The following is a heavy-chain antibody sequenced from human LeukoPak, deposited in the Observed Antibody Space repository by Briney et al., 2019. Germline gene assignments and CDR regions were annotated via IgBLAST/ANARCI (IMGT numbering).Heavy chain of an antibody. V-gene: IGHV3-23*01. CDR3: AKDVITIFGVVIIAY. Sequence: GTLRLSCAASGFTFSSYGMSWVRQAPGKGLEWVSAISGSGGSTYYADSVKGRFTISRDNSKNTLYLQMNSLRAEDTAVYYCAKDVITIFGVVIIAYWGQGTLVTVSS. CDR2: ISGSGGST. J-gene: IGHJ4*02. CDR1: GFTFSSYG. D-gene: IGHD3-3*01.